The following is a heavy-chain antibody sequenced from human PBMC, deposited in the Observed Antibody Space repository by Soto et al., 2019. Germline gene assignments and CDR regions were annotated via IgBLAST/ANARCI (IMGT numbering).Heavy chain of an antibody. CDR3: TTETTVTNFFDY. CDR2: IKSETDGGTT. J-gene: IGHJ4*02. V-gene: IGHV3-15*01. D-gene: IGHD4-17*01. CDR1: GFTFNNAC. Sequence: EVQLVESGGGLVKPGGSLRLSCAASGFTFNNACMSWVRQAPGKGLEWVGRIKSETDGGTTDYAAPVKGRFAISRDDSRTTLYLQMNSLKIEDTGVYYWTTETTVTNFFDYWGRGTLVTVSS.